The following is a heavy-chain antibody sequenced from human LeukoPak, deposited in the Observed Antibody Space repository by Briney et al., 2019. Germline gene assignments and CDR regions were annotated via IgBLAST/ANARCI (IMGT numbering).Heavy chain of an antibody. CDR3: ARARDFAVVLGLFEY. Sequence: GGSLRLSCAASGFTLSTYWMRWVRQAPGKGLEWVANIKQDGSEKYYVDSVKGRFTISRDNTKNSVYLQMNSLRAEDTAVYYCARARDFAVVLGLFEYWGQGTLVTVSS. CDR1: GFTLSTYW. V-gene: IGHV3-7*04. J-gene: IGHJ4*02. D-gene: IGHD2-15*01. CDR2: IKQDGSEK.